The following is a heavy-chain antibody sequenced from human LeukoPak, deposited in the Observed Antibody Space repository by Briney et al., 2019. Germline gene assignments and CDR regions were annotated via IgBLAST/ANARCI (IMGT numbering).Heavy chain of an antibody. D-gene: IGHD3-16*01. J-gene: IGHJ3*02. CDR3: ARVQGGDAFDI. CDR2: IYYSGST. CDR1: GGSISSYY. V-gene: IGHV4-59*12. Sequence: PSETLSLTCTVSGGSISSYYWSWLRQPPGKGLEWIGYIYYSGSTNYNPSLKSRVTISVDTSKNQFSLKLSSVTAADTAVYYCARVQGGDAFDIWGQGTMVTVSS.